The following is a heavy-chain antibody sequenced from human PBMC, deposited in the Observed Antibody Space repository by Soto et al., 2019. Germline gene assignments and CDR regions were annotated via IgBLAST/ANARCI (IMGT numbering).Heavy chain of an antibody. CDR3: TTEFRCDILTGSLQCRYFDY. CDR1: GFTFSNAW. V-gene: IGHV3-15*01. D-gene: IGHD3-9*01. J-gene: IGHJ4*02. Sequence: GSLRLSCAASGFTFSNAWMSWVRQAPGKGLEWVGRIKSKTDGGTTDYAAPVKGRFTISRDDSKNTLYLQMNSLKTEDTAVYYCTTEFRCDILTGSLQCRYFDYWGQGTLVTISS. CDR2: IKSKTDGGTT.